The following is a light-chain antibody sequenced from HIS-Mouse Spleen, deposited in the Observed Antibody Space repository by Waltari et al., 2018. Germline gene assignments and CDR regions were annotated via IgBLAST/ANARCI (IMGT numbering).Light chain of an antibody. Sequence: SYELTQPPPVSVSPGQTARITCSGDALPKKYAYWYHQKQGQAPVLVIYEDSKRPPGIPERFSGSSSGTMATLTISGAQVEDEADYYCYSTDSSGNHRVFGGGTKLTVL. CDR1: ALPKKY. V-gene: IGLV3-10*01. J-gene: IGLJ2*01. CDR3: YSTDSSGNHRV. CDR2: EDS.